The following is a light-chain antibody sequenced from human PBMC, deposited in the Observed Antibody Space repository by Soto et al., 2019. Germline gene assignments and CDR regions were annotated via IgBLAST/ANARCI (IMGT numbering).Light chain of an antibody. Sequence: DIQMTQSPSSVSASVGDRVTITCRASQGISSWLAWFQQKPGEPPRLLIYAASSLHTGVTSRFSGSGSGTDFTLTISSLQPEDFATYYCQQGNSFPLTFGGGTKVESK. CDR1: QGISSW. V-gene: IGKV1-12*01. CDR3: QQGNSFPLT. CDR2: AAS. J-gene: IGKJ4*01.